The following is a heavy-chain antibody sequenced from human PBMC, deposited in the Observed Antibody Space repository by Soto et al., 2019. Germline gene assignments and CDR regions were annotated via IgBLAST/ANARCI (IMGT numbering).Heavy chain of an antibody. CDR3: ARGGYYDYFDY. D-gene: IGHD3-22*01. V-gene: IGHV4-61*01. CDR1: GGSVSSDSYY. CDR2: IYYSGST. Sequence: PSETLSLTCTVSGGSVSSDSYYWSWIRQPPGKGLEWIGYIYYSGSTNYNPSLKSRVTISVDTSKNQFSLKLSSVTAADTAVYYCARGGYYDYFDYWGQGTLVTVSS. J-gene: IGHJ4*02.